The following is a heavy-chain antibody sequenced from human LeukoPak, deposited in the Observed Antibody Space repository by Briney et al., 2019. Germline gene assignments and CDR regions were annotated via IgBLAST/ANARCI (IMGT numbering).Heavy chain of an antibody. J-gene: IGHJ4*02. CDR1: GGSFNVYH. D-gene: IGHD3-10*01. V-gene: IGHV4-34*01. CDR2: ISHSGST. Sequence: SETLSLTCAVYGGSFNVYHWRWIRQPPGKGLEWIGEISHSGSTNYNPSLMSRVTVSVDTSKKQFSLKLSSVTAADTAVYYCALVVDYSGSGTYVVDYWGQGTLVTLSS. CDR3: ALVVDYSGSGTYVVDY.